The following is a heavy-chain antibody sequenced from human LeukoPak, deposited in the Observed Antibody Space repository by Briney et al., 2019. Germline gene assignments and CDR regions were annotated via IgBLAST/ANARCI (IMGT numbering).Heavy chain of an antibody. CDR1: GGSISSGDYY. CDR3: ARGGKAAVRFDL. V-gene: IGHV4-30-4*01. Sequence: PSQTLSLTCTVSGGSISSGDYYWSWIRQPPGKGLEWIGYIYYSGSTYYNPSLKSRVTISVDTSKNQFSLKLSSVTAADTAVYYCARGGKAAVRFDLWGQGTLVTVSS. D-gene: IGHD2-15*01. J-gene: IGHJ5*02. CDR2: IYYSGST.